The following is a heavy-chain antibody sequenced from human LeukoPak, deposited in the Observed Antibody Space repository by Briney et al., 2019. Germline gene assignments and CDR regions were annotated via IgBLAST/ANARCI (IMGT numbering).Heavy chain of an antibody. CDR3: AAPESDAFDI. Sequence: GGSLRLSCAASGFTFSSYGMHWVRQAPGKGLEWVAFIRYDGSNKYYADSVKGRFTISRDNSKNTLYLQMNSLRAEDTAVYYCAAPESDAFDIWGQGTMVTVSS. CDR1: GFTFSSYG. V-gene: IGHV3-30*02. CDR2: IRYDGSNK. J-gene: IGHJ3*02.